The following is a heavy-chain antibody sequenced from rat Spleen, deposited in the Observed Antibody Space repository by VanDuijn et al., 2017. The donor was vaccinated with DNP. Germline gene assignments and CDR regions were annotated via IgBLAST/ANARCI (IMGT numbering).Heavy chain of an antibody. D-gene: IGHD1-11*01. Sequence: EVLLVESGGGLVQPGRSMKLSCAASGFTFSNFPMAWVRQAPKKGLEWVATIIYDGSRTYYRNSVKGRFTISRDNAESTLYLQMDSLRSEDTATYYCARHRRGGGCDYWGQGVMVTVSS. V-gene: IGHV5-7*01. CDR3: ARHRRGGGCDY. J-gene: IGHJ2*01. CDR2: IIYDGSRT. CDR1: GFTFSNFP.